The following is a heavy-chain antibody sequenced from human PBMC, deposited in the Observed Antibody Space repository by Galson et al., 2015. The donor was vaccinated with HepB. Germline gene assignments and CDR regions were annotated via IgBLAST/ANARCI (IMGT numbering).Heavy chain of an antibody. CDR2: IDNGKSRT. D-gene: IGHD1-26*01. CDR3: AALGGTYYMDV. V-gene: IGHV3-74*03. CDR1: GFTFNSFW. J-gene: IGHJ6*02. Sequence: SLRLSCAVSGFTFNSFWIHWVRQVPGKGLVWVSGIDNGKSRTTYADSVKGQFTISRDNAKNTVSLQMRSLRAEDTAVYFCAALGGTYYMDVWGQGATVTVSS.